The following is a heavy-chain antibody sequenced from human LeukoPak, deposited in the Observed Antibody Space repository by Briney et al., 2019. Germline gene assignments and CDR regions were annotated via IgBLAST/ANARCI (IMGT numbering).Heavy chain of an antibody. D-gene: IGHD3-22*01. CDR3: AQNGWGPSSGLHN. V-gene: IGHV3-23*01. J-gene: IGHJ4*02. Sequence: GGSLRLSCAASGFTFSSYAMSWVRQAPGKGLEWVSAISGSGGSTYYAESVKGRLHIYRDNSKNTVYLQLNSLRAEDSALFYCAQNGWGPSSGLHNWGQGALVAVSS. CDR2: ISGSGGST. CDR1: GFTFSSYA.